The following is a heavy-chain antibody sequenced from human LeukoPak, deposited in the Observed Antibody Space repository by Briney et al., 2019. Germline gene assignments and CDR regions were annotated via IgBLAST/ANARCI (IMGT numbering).Heavy chain of an antibody. CDR1: GFTFDDYA. CDR2: ISWNSGSI. Sequence: PGGSLRLSCAASGFTFDDYAMHWVRQAPGKGLEWVSGISWNSGSIGYADSVKGRFTISRDNAKNSLYLQMNSLRAEDTALYYCAKDIWPGRRELLSGWFDPWGQGTLVTVSS. V-gene: IGHV3-9*01. J-gene: IGHJ5*02. CDR3: AKDIWPGRRELLSGWFDP. D-gene: IGHD1-26*01.